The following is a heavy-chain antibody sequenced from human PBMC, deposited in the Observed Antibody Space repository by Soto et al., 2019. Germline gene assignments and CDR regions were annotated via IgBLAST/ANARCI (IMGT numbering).Heavy chain of an antibody. D-gene: IGHD2-8*02. CDR3: ARDLVMDV. V-gene: IGHV1-8*01. CDR1: GYTFTSYD. J-gene: IGHJ6*02. Sequence: ASVKVSCKASGYTFTSYDINWVRQATGQGLEWMGIINPSSGNTGYAQKFQGRITMTRDTSTSTAYMELSSLRSEDTAVYYCARDLVMDVWGQGTTVTVSS. CDR2: INPSSGNT.